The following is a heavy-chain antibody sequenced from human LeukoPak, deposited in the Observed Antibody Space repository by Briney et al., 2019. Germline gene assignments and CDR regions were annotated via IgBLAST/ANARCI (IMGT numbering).Heavy chain of an antibody. V-gene: IGHV3-7*01. CDR2: IKEDGSEK. CDR3: ARDRWGYGMDV. Sequence: PGGSLRLSCAASGFTFSSYSMNWVRQAPGKGLEWVANIKEDGSEKHFVDSVKGRFTISRDNAKNSLYLQMNSLRAEDTAVYYCARDRWGYGMDVWGQGTRVIVSS. D-gene: IGHD3-16*01. J-gene: IGHJ6*02. CDR1: GFTFSSYS.